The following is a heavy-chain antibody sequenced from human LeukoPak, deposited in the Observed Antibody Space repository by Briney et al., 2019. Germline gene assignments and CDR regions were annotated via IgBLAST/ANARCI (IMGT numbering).Heavy chain of an antibody. CDR3: ARTDSPLVKNYFDY. D-gene: IGHD2-21*01. J-gene: IGHJ4*02. V-gene: IGHV1-18*01. Sequence: ASVKVSCKASGYTFNSYGISWLRQAPGQGLEWMGWISAYNGNTNYAQKLQGRVTMTTDTSTSTAYMGLGSLRSDDTAVYYCARTDSPLVKNYFDYWGQGTLVTVSS. CDR2: ISAYNGNT. CDR1: GYTFNSYG.